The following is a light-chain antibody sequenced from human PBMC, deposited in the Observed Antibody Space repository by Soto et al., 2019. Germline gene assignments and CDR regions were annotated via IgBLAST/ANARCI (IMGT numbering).Light chain of an antibody. Sequence: QSALTQPRSVSGSPGQSVTFSCTGTSSDVGRYDYVSWYQQHPGKAPKLIIYDVSERPSGVPDRFSGSKFGNTASLTISGLQAEDEADYSCCSFAGSYTYVFGTGTKLTVL. CDR3: CSFAGSYTYV. V-gene: IGLV2-11*01. CDR1: SSDVGRYDY. J-gene: IGLJ1*01. CDR2: DVS.